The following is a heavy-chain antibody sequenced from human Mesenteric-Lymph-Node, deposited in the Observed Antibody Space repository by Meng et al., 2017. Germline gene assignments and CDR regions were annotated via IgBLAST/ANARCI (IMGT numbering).Heavy chain of an antibody. D-gene: IGHD6-19*01. CDR2: ISSSSSYI. CDR1: GFTFSSYS. CDR3: ASTGPYSSGWYDFDY. J-gene: IGHJ4*01. Sequence: GGSLRLSCAASGFTFSSYSMNWVRQAPGKGLEWVSSISSSSSYIYYADSVKGRFTISRDNAKNSLYLQMNSLRAEDTAVYYCASTGPYSSGWYDFDYWGQGTLVTGSS. V-gene: IGHV3-21*01.